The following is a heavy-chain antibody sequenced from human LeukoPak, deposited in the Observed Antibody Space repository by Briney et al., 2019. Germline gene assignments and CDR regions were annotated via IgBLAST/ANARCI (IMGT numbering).Heavy chain of an antibody. CDR1: GYSFTSYW. D-gene: IGHD2-2*01. J-gene: IGHJ4*02. CDR3: ARIYCSSTSCWYFDY. CDR2: IYPGDSDT. Sequence: GESLKISCKGSGYSFTSYWIGWVRQMPGKGLGWMGIIYPGDSDTRYSPSFQGQVTISADKSISTAYLQWSSLKASDTAMYYCARIYCSSTSCWYFDYWGQGTLVTVSS. V-gene: IGHV5-51*01.